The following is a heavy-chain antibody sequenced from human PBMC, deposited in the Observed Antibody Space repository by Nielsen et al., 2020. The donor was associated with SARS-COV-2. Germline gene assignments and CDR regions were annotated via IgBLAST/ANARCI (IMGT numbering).Heavy chain of an antibody. CDR3: ATDKQLSPYDY. D-gene: IGHD5-18*01. CDR2: ISSSSM. Sequence: GESLKISCAASGFTFSIYTMNWVRQAPGKGLEWLSYISSSSMHYADSVKGRFTISRDNAKNSLYLQMNSLRAEDTAVYYCATDKQLSPYDYWGQGTLVTVSS. CDR1: GFTFSIYT. V-gene: IGHV3-48*01. J-gene: IGHJ4*02.